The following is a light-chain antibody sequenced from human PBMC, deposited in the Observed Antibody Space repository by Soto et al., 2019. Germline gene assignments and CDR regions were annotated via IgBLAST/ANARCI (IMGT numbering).Light chain of an antibody. CDR2: GAS. CDR1: QSVRNN. V-gene: IGKV3-15*01. J-gene: IGKJ4*01. CDR3: QQYNRGLT. Sequence: VMTQFPATLSVSPGERATLSCRASQSVRNNLAWYQQRPGQVPRLLIYGASTRATDIPARFSGSGSGTEFTLTISSLQSEDCALYYSQQYNRGLTFGGRTNVVIK.